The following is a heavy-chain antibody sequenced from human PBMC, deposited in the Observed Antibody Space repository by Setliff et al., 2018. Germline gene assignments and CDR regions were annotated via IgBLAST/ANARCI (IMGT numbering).Heavy chain of an antibody. CDR1: GFSYSNCW. J-gene: IGHJ3*01. V-gene: IGHV3-7*04. Sequence: PGGSLRLSCTASGFSYSNCWVSWVRQAPGKGLEWLASINPHASEKYYVDSVRGRFTISRDNAMNSLFLQMDSLRVDDTAVYYCGRAGKPYAIDVWGQGTMVTVSS. CDR2: INPHASEK. CDR3: GRAGKPYAIDV.